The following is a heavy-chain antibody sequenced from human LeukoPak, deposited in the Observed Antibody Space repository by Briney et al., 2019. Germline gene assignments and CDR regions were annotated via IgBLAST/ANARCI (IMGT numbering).Heavy chain of an antibody. CDR3: AREGASTAVRSLDS. J-gene: IGHJ4*02. V-gene: IGHV4-38-2*01. D-gene: IGHD4-11*01. CDR2: ISHNGNT. Sequence: SETLSLTCDVSGCSISRGYYWGWIRQPPGKGLEWIATISHNGNTYYNPSNPSLKSRLTISLDASKNQFSLKLTSVTAADTAVYYCAREGASTAVRSLDSWGQGTLVTVSS. CDR1: GCSISRGYY.